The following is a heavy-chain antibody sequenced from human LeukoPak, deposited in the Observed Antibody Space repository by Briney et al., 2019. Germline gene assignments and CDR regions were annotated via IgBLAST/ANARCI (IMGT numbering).Heavy chain of an antibody. CDR1: RFTFSSYD. Sequence: TGGSLRLSCAASRFTFSSYDMHWVRQAPGKGLEWVAAISHDGSNKYYADSVKGRFTISRDNSKNTLYLQMSSLRAEDTAVYYCVKGVFPAWLGGTIRPTAPYFDYWGQGTLVTVSS. CDR2: ISHDGSNK. D-gene: IGHD3-16*01. CDR3: VKGVFPAWLGGTIRPTAPYFDY. J-gene: IGHJ4*02. V-gene: IGHV3-30*14.